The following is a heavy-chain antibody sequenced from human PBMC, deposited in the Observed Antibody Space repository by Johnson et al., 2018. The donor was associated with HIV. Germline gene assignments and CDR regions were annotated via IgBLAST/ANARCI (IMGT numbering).Heavy chain of an antibody. CDR2: ISYDGSEK. V-gene: IGHV3-30*18. Sequence: QMLLVESGGGVVQPGRSLRLSCAASGFTFSSYAMHWVRQAPGKGLEWVAVISYDGSEKYYVDSVKGRFTVSRDNSKNTLYLQMNSLRAEDTAVYCCAKDLGDAVGDTHDAFDIWGQGTMVTVSS. J-gene: IGHJ3*02. CDR1: GFTFSSYA. CDR3: AKDLGDAVGDTHDAFDI. D-gene: IGHD1-26*01.